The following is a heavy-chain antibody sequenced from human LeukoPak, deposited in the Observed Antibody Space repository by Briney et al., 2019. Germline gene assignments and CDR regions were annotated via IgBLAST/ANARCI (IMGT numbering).Heavy chain of an antibody. D-gene: IGHD2-21*02. J-gene: IGHJ4*02. V-gene: IGHV4-39*01. CDR1: GGSISSGDYY. CDR3: ARLGCSGGDCYLDF. Sequence: SQTLSLTCTVSGGSISSGDYYWGWIRQPPGTGLEFFGIIYYSGTTYYNPSLKSRITISVDTSKSQFSLRLSSVTAADTAVYYCARLGCSGGDCYLDFWGQGTLVTVSS. CDR2: IYYSGTT.